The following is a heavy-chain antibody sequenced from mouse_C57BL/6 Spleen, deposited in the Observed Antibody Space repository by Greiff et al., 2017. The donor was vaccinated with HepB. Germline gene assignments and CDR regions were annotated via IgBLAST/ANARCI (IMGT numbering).Heavy chain of an antibody. D-gene: IGHD1-1*01. J-gene: IGHJ4*01. CDR3: ASPGTKPSYAMDY. CDR2: ISYDGSN. V-gene: IGHV3-6*01. CDR1: GYSITSGYY. Sequence: VQLQQSGPGLVKPSQSLSLTCSVTGYSITSGYYWNWIRQFPGNKLEWMGYISYDGSNNYNPSLKNRISITRDTSKNQFFLKLNSVTTEDTATYYCASPGTKPSYAMDYWGQGTSVTVSS.